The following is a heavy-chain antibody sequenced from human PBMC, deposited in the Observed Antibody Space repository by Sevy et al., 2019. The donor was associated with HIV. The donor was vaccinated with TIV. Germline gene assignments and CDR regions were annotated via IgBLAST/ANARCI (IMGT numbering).Heavy chain of an antibody. D-gene: IGHD4-17*01. Sequence: GGSLRLSFAASGFTFNNAWMSWVRQAPGKGLEWVGRIKGKIDDGTTDYAAPVKGRFTISKDDSKNTLYLQMNSLKTEDTAVYYCTTEALDGDYGDYYVYGMDVWGQGTTVTVSS. CDR2: IKGKIDDGTT. CDR1: GFTFNNAW. CDR3: TTEALDGDYGDYYVYGMDV. J-gene: IGHJ6*02. V-gene: IGHV3-15*01.